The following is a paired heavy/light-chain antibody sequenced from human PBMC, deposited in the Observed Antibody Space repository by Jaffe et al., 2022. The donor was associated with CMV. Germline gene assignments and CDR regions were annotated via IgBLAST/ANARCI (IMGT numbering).Heavy chain of an antibody. D-gene: IGHD3-10*01. CDR2: ISSSSSYI. CDR3: ASLNLYYGSGTLDAFDI. V-gene: IGHV3-21*01. CDR1: GFTFSSYS. J-gene: IGHJ3*02. Sequence: EVQLVESGGGLVKPGGSLRLSCAASGFTFSSYSMNWVRQAPGKGLEWVSSISSSSSYIYYADSVKGRFTISRDNAKNSLYLQMNSLRAEDTAVYYCASLNLYYGSGTLDAFDIWGQGTMVTVSS.
Light chain of an antibody. CDR3: AAWDDSLNGGGV. V-gene: IGLV1-44*01. CDR2: SNN. J-gene: IGLJ2*01. Sequence: QSVLTQPPSASGTPGQRVTISCSGSSSNIGSNTVNWYQQLPGTAPKLLIYSNNQRPSGVPDRFSGSKSGTSASLAISGLQSEDEADYYCAAWDDSLNGGGVFGGGTKLTVL. CDR1: SSNIGSNT.